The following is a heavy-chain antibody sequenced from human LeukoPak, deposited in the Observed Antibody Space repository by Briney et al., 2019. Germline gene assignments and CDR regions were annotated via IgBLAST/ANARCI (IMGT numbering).Heavy chain of an antibody. V-gene: IGHV3-21*01. CDR3: ARDYDSSGFFDY. Sequence: GGSLRLSCAASGFTFSSYSMNWVRQAPGKGLEWVSSISSSSSYIKYADSVKGRFTISRDNAKNSLYLQMNSLRAEDTAVYYCARDYDSSGFFDYWGQGTPVTVSS. D-gene: IGHD3-22*01. CDR2: ISSSSSYI. CDR1: GFTFSSYS. J-gene: IGHJ4*02.